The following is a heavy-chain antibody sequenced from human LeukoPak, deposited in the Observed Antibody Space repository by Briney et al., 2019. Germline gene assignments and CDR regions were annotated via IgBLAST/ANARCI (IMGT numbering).Heavy chain of an antibody. J-gene: IGHJ4*02. V-gene: IGHV1-2*02. CDR3: ARDVGGYGGYGSPGY. Sequence: GSVKVSCKASGYTFTGYYMHWVRQAPGQGLEWMGWINPNSGGTDYVQKFQGRVTMTRDTSISTAYMELSRLRSDDTAAYYCARDVGGYGGYGSPGYWGQGTLVTVSS. CDR2: INPNSGGT. D-gene: IGHD5-12*01. CDR1: GYTFTGYY.